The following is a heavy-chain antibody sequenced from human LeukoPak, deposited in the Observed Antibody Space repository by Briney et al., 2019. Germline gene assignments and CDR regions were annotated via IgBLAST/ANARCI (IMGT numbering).Heavy chain of an antibody. CDR3: STGSGYYWDGSFDD. D-gene: IGHD3-22*01. CDR1: GFIFSHAW. Sequence: GGALRVSCPACGFIFSHAWMRWVRQAPGKGQEAVGRIKSKTDGGTTDYAAPVKGRFTISRDDSKNTLYLQMNRLKTEDTGVYYCSTGSGYYWDGSFDDWGQGTLVTVSS. V-gene: IGHV3-15*01. CDR2: IKSKTDGGTT. J-gene: IGHJ4*02.